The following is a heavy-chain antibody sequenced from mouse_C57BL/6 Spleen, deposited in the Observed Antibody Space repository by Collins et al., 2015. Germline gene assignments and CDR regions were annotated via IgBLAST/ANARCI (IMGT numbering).Heavy chain of an antibody. V-gene: IGHV1-64*01. CDR1: GYTFTSYW. J-gene: IGHJ4*01. CDR3: ARPLYRGAMDY. D-gene: IGHD2-3*01. CDR2: IHPNSGST. Sequence: QVQLQQPGAELVKPGASVKLSCKASGYTFTSYWMHWVKQRPGQGLEWIGMIHPNSGSTNYNEKFKSKATLTVDKSSSTAYMQLSSLTSEDSAVYYCARPLYRGAMDYWGQGTSVTVSS.